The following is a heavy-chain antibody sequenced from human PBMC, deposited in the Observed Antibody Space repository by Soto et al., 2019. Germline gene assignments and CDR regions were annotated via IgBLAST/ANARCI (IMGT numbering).Heavy chain of an antibody. V-gene: IGHV1-3*01. D-gene: IGHD3-22*01. J-gene: IGHJ6*02. Sequence: ASVKVSCKASGYTFTSYGIHWVRQAPGQRLEWTGWINAGNGNTKYSEEFQGRVTITRDTSASKAYLELSSLRSEDTAGYYCAGDSNDSSSYYHHYYYGMDVWGQGTTVTVSS. CDR2: INAGNGNT. CDR1: GYTFTSYG. CDR3: AGDSNDSSSYYHHYYYGMDV.